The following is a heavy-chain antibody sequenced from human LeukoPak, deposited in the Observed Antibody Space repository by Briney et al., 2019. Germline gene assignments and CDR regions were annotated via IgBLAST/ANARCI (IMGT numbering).Heavy chain of an antibody. J-gene: IGHJ4*02. CDR2: IRYDGSNK. CDR3: AKPELLWFGEFNYDY. D-gene: IGHD3-10*01. CDR1: GFTFSSYG. Sequence: GGSLRLSCAASGFTFSSYGMHWVRQAPGKGLEGVAFIRYDGSNKYYVDSVKGRFTISRDNSKNTLYLQMNSLRAEDTAVYYCAKPELLWFGEFNYDYWGQGTLVTVSS. V-gene: IGHV3-30*02.